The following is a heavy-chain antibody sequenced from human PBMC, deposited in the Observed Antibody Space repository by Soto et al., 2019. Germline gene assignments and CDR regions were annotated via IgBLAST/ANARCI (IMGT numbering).Heavy chain of an antibody. CDR3: ARDICTNGVCYSFCC. D-gene: IGHD2-8*01. CDR2: INPSGGTT. J-gene: IGHJ4*02. V-gene: IGHV1-46*03. CDR1: GYTFSSYY. Sequence: QVQLVQSGAEVKKPGASVKVSCKASGYTFSSYYMHWVRQAPGQGLEWMGIINPSGGTTSYAQKFQGRVTMTRDTSTSPVYRELSSLRSEDTAVYYCARDICTNGVCYSFCCWGQGTLVTVSS.